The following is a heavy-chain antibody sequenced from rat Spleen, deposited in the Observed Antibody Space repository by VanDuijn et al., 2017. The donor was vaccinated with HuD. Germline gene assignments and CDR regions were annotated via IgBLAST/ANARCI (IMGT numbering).Heavy chain of an antibody. CDR1: GFTFSNAW. CDR3: SWEGPFTWFAY. V-gene: IGHV6-8*01. Sequence: EVQLVETGGSLVQPGKSLKLTCATSGFTFSNAWMNWVRQSPEKQLEWVAQIKAKSNNYATYYAESVKGRFTISRDDSKSSVYLQMNSLKEEDTAIYYCSWEGPFTWFAYWGQGTLVTVSS. J-gene: IGHJ3*01. D-gene: IGHD1-11*01. CDR2: IKAKSNNYAT.